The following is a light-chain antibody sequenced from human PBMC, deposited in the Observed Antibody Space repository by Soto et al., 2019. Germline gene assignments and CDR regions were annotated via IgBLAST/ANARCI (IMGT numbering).Light chain of an antibody. CDR2: GAS. Sequence: EILMTQSQATLSLYPGERATLSCRASQSITISLAWYQQNPGQAPRLLIYGASNRATGIPPRFSGSGSGTEFTLPISRLKPQDFAVSYCQQYNNWPPWKFGKGTKVDIK. CDR1: QSITIS. V-gene: IGKV3-15*01. CDR3: QQYNNWPPWK. J-gene: IGKJ1*01.